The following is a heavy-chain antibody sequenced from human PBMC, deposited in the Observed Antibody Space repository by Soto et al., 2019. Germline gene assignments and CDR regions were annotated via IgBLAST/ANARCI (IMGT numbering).Heavy chain of an antibody. Sequence: GGSLRLSCAASGFTFSSYAMSWVRQAPGKGLEWVSAISGSGGSTYYADSVKGRFTISRDNSKNTLYLQMNSLRAEDTAVYYCAKDNTHPTYYDFWSGNKWDYWGQGTLVTVSS. V-gene: IGHV3-23*01. CDR1: GFTFSSYA. D-gene: IGHD3-3*01. CDR2: ISGSGGST. J-gene: IGHJ4*02. CDR3: AKDNTHPTYYDFWSGNKWDY.